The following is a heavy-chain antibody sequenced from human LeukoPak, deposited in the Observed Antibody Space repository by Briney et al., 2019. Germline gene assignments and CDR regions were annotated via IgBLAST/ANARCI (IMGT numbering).Heavy chain of an antibody. CDR1: GASVSTSH. V-gene: IGHV4-59*02. Sequence: SETLFLTCLVSGASVSTSHWNWIRHLPGKGLEWIGCLSYTGKTDYNPSLTSRVTISLGTSKNQVSLKLRSVTAADTAVYYCSEGYFEPFDHWGQGTLVVVSS. J-gene: IGHJ5*02. CDR2: LSYTGKT. D-gene: IGHD2/OR15-2a*01. CDR3: SEGYFEPFDH.